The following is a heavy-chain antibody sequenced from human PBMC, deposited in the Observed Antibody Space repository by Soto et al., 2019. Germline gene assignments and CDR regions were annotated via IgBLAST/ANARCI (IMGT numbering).Heavy chain of an antibody. V-gene: IGHV2-26*01. D-gene: IGHD6-13*01. CDR3: ARPYASSWGGFDP. CDR2: IFSNDDK. Sequence: QVTLKESGPVLVNPTETLTLTCTVSGFSLSNARMGVSWIRQPPGKALEWLAHIFSNDDKSYSTSLKSRLTISKDTSKSQLVLTMTNMDPVDTATYYCARPYASSWGGFDPWGQGTLVTVSS. CDR1: GFSLSNARMG. J-gene: IGHJ5*02.